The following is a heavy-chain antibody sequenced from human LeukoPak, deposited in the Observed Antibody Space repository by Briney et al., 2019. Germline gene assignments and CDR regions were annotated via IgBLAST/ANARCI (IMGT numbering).Heavy chain of an antibody. J-gene: IGHJ4*02. CDR3: ARRAYDSSGYSDY. V-gene: IGHV4-59*08. CDR1: GDSISDYY. Sequence: SETLSLTCTVSGDSISDYYWSWVRQPPGKGLEWIGYIYYSGSTNYNPSLKSRVTISVGTSKNQFSLKLNSVTAADTAVYYCARRAYDSSGYSDYWGQGTLVTVSS. D-gene: IGHD3-22*01. CDR2: IYYSGST.